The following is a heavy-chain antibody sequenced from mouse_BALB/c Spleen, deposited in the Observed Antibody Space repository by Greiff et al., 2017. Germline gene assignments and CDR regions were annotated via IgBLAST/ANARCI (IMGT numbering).Heavy chain of an antibody. CDR2: IWRGGST. CDR1: GFSLTSYG. D-gene: IGHD2-4*01. Sequence: VQLVESGPSLVQPSQSLSITCTVSGFSLTSYGVHWVRQSPGKGLEWLGVIWRGGSTDYNAAFMSRLSITKDNSKSQVFFKMNSLQADDTAIYYCAKRVDFLYAMDYWGQGTSVTVSS. CDR3: AKRVDFLYAMDY. V-gene: IGHV2-5-1*01. J-gene: IGHJ4*01.